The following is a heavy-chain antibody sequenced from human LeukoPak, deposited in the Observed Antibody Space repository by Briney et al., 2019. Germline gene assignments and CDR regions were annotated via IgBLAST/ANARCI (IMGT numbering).Heavy chain of an antibody. CDR2: IDPSDSYT. CDR3: ARRVAGKGNWFDP. V-gene: IGHV5-10-1*01. CDR1: GYSFTSYW. D-gene: IGHD6-19*01. Sequence: GESLKISCKGSGYSFTSYWISWVRQMPGKGLEWTGRIDPSDSYTNYSPSFQGHVTISADKSISTAYLQWSSLKASDTAMYYCARRVAGKGNWFDPWGQGTLVTVSS. J-gene: IGHJ5*02.